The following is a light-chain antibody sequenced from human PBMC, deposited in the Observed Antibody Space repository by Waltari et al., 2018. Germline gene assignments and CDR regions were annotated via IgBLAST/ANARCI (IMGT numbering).Light chain of an antibody. CDR1: QSVLYSSHNKNY. V-gene: IGKV4-1*01. CDR2: WAS. J-gene: IGKJ2*01. CDR3: QQHYSTPYT. Sequence: DIVMTQSPDSLAVSLVERATINCKSSQSVLYSSHNKNYLAWYQQKPGQPPKLLIYWASTRESGVPDRFSGSGSGTDFTLTISSLQAEDVAVYYCQQHYSTPYTFGQGTKLEIK.